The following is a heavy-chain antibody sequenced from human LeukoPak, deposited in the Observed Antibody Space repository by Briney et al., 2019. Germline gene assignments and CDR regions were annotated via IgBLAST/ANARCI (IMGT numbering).Heavy chain of an antibody. CDR3: ARAGSSWYYLY. CDR2: ISSSSYI. V-gene: IGHV3-21*01. Sequence: GSLRLSCAASGFTFSSYSMNWVRQAPGKGLEWVSSISSSSYIYYADSVKGRFTISRDNAKNSLYLQMNSLRAEDTAVYYCARAGSSWYYLYWGQGTLVTVSS. J-gene: IGHJ4*02. CDR1: GFTFSSYS. D-gene: IGHD6-13*01.